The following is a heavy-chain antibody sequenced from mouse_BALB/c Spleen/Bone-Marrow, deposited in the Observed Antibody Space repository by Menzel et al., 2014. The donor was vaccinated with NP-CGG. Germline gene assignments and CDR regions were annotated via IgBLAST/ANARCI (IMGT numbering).Heavy chain of an antibody. CDR2: IDPANGNT. D-gene: IGHD1-1*01. CDR3: AVYYYGSSLFAY. CDR1: GFNIKDTY. Sequence: EAKVVESGAELVKPGASVKLSCTASGFNIKDTYMHWVKQRPEQGLEWIGRIDPANGNTKYDPKFQGRATITADTSSNTAYLQLSSLTSEDTAVYYCAVYYYGSSLFAYWGQGTLVTVSA. J-gene: IGHJ3*01. V-gene: IGHV14-3*02.